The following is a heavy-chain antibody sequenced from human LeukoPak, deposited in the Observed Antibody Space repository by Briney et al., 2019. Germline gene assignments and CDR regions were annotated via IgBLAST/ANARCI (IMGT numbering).Heavy chain of an antibody. CDR2: INHSGST. D-gene: IGHD5-18*01. Sequence: SETLSLTCAVYGGSFSGYYWSWIRQPPGKGLEWIGEINHSGSTNYNPSLRSRVTISVDTSKNQFSLKLSSVTAADTAVYYCARGWIQLWLSAPFFDYWGQGTLVTVSS. J-gene: IGHJ4*02. CDR1: GGSFSGYY. V-gene: IGHV4-34*01. CDR3: ARGWIQLWLSAPFFDY.